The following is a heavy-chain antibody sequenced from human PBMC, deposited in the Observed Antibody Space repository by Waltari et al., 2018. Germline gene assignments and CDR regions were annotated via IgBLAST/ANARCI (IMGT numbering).Heavy chain of an antibody. J-gene: IGHJ4*01. CDR1: GGAISSSNYY. D-gene: IGHD6-19*01. CDR2: IYYSGRT. Sequence: QQLLQESRPGLVKSSESESLTCSVSGGAISSSNYYWGWIRQPPGKGLDWSGSIYYSGRTHHSSSLKSRVTISLATSNNQFSLELRYVTAAATAVCFSAGGGGYTNGWDYCGHGTLVTVSS. CDR3: AGGGGYTNGWDY. V-gene: IGHV4-39*07.